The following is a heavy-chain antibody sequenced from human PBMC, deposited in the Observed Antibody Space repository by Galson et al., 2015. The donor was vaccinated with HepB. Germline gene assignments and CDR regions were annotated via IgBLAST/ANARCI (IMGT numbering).Heavy chain of an antibody. CDR3: ARSGDTSKTVTVHYWWFDP. Sequence: PALVKPTQTLTLTCTFSGFSLSTSGMCVSWIRQPPGKALEWLARIDWDDDKYYSTPLKTRLTISKDTSKNQVVLTMTNMDPVDTATYYCARSGDTSKTVTVHYWWFDPWGQGTLVTVSS. D-gene: IGHD4-17*01. V-gene: IGHV2-70*11. CDR2: IDWDDDK. J-gene: IGHJ5*02. CDR1: GFSLSTSGMC.